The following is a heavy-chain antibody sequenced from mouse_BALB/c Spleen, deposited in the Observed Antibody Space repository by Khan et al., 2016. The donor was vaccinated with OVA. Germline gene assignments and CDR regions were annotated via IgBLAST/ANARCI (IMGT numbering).Heavy chain of an antibody. Sequence: QVQLQQSGPELVKPGASVRISCKASGYTFTTYYIHWVRQRPGQGLEWIGWIYPGNVNTKYKERVKGKDTLPADKSSSTAYIHLSSLTSEDSVDYVCARDDCLVGYAMDYWGQGTSVTVSS. CDR3: ARDDCLVGYAMDY. V-gene: IGHV1S56*01. J-gene: IGHJ4*01. CDR2: IYPGNVNT. D-gene: IGHD1-1*02. CDR1: GYTFTTYY.